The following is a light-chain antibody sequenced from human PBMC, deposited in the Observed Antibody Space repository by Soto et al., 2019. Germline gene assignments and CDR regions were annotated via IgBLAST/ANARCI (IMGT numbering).Light chain of an antibody. J-gene: IGLJ2*01. CDR3: QSYDSSYVV. CDR2: EDN. V-gene: IGLV6-57*04. Sequence: NFMLTQPHSVSESPGKTVTISCTRSSGSIASNYVQWYQQRPGSAPPTVIYEDNQRPSGVPDRFSGSIDSSSTSASLTISGLKTEDEADYYCQSYDSSYVVFGGGTKLTVL. CDR1: SGSIASNY.